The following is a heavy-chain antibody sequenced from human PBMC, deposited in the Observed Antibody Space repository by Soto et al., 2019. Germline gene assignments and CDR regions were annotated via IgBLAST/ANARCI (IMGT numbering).Heavy chain of an antibody. CDR3: ALFSSSVVDYFDY. V-gene: IGHV3-74*03. CDR1: GFSISHYW. CDR2: VKSDGTTT. Sequence: GGSLRLSCAASGFSISHYWMSWVRQAPGKGLVWVSRVKSDGTTTTYADFAKGRFIISRDNTKNTLYLQMNSLRAEDTAVYYCALFSSSVVDYFDYWSQGTLVTVSS. D-gene: IGHD6-6*01. J-gene: IGHJ4*02.